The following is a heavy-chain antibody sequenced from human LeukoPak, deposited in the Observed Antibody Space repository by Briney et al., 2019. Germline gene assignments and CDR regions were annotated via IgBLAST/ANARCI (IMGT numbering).Heavy chain of an antibody. Sequence: SETLSLTCTVSGGSISSYFWSWIRQPPGKGLEWIGYIYYSGSTNYNPSLKSRVTMSVDTSKNQFSLQLNSVTPDDTAVYYCAREDLGAAYFDFWGQGTLVTVSS. V-gene: IGHV4-59*12. J-gene: IGHJ4*02. CDR2: IYYSGST. CDR1: GGSISSYF. CDR3: AREDLGAAYFDF. D-gene: IGHD3-16*01.